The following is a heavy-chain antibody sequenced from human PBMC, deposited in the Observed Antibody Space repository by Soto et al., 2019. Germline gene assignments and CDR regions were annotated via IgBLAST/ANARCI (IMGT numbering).Heavy chain of an antibody. V-gene: IGHV1-69*12. Sequence: QVQLVQSGAEVKKPGSSVKVSCKTSGGTFRTSAISWVRQAPGQGLEWMGGIMPVFSTPDYAQKFQGRFTITANESTTTAYMELSSLRSEDTAGYYWSRDKGRQPLGGISYSSMDCWGQGTTVTVS. J-gene: IGHJ6*01. CDR1: GGTFRTSA. CDR3: SRDKGRQPLGGISYSSMDC. CDR2: IMPVFSTP. D-gene: IGHD1-20*01.